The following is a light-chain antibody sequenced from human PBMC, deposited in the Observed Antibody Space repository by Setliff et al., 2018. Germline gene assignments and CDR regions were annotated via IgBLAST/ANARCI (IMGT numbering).Light chain of an antibody. CDR1: NIGDKS. Sequence: SYELTQPPSESVAPGKTARITCGGHNIGDKSVHWYQQKPGQAPVLVVYDDSDRPSGIPGRFSGSNSGNTATLTVSGLQAEDEADYYCSSYAASYNPYVFGTGTKVTVL. CDR3: SSYAASYNPYV. CDR2: DDS. V-gene: IGLV3-21*03. J-gene: IGLJ1*01.